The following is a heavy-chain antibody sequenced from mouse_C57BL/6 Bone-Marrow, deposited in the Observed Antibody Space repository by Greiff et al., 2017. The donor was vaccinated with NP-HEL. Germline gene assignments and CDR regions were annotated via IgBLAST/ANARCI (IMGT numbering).Heavy chain of an antibody. CDR2: ISSGSSTI. CDR1: GFTFSDYG. Sequence: EVQVVESGGGLVKPGGSLKLSCAASGFTFSDYGMHWVRQAPEKGLEWVAYISSGSSTIYYADTVKGRFTISRDNAKNTLFLQMTSLRSEDTAMYYCARVYYDYDGGFAYWGQGTLVTVSA. V-gene: IGHV5-17*01. D-gene: IGHD2-4*01. CDR3: ARVYYDYDGGFAY. J-gene: IGHJ3*01.